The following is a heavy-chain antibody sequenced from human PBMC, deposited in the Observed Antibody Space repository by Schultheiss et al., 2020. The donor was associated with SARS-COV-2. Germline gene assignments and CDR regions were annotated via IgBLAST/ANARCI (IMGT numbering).Heavy chain of an antibody. CDR3: ARGNYYDSSGYYLEVYYYGMDV. V-gene: IGHV4-4*02. J-gene: IGHJ6*02. D-gene: IGHD3-22*01. Sequence: SETLSLTCAVSGGSISSSNWWSWVRQPPGKGLEWIGYIYYSGSTYYNPSLKSRVTISVDKSKNQFSLKLSSVTAADTAVYYCARGNYYDSSGYYLEVYYYGMDVWGQGTTVTVSS. CDR1: GGSISSSNW. CDR2: IYYSGST.